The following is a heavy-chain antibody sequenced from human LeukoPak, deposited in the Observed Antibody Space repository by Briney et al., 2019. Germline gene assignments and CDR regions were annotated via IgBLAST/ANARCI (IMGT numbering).Heavy chain of an antibody. Sequence: PSETLSLTCTVSSGSISGSISSYYWNWIRQPPGKGLEWIGYIYYSGSTNYNPSLKSRVTISVDTSKDQFSLKLSSVTAADTALYYCARGIAVATSYYFDYWGQGTLVTVSS. CDR3: ARGIAVATSYYFDY. J-gene: IGHJ4*02. CDR2: IYYSGST. CDR1: SGSISGSISSYY. V-gene: IGHV4-61*01. D-gene: IGHD6-19*01.